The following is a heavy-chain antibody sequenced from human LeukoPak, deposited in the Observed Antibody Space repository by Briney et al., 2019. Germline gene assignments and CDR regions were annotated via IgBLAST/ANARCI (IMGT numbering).Heavy chain of an antibody. Sequence: GGSLRLSCAASGFTFDDYGMSWVRQAPGKGLEWVSGINWNGGSTGYADSVKGRFTISRDNAKNSLYLQMNSLRAEDTAVYYCAKETHSPQRYSSSPFDYWGQGTLVTVSS. CDR1: GFTFDDYG. CDR3: AKETHSPQRYSSSPFDY. J-gene: IGHJ4*02. D-gene: IGHD6-13*01. V-gene: IGHV3-20*04. CDR2: INWNGGST.